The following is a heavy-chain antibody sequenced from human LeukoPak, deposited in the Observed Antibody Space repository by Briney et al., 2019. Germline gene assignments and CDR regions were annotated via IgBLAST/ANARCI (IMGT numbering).Heavy chain of an antibody. V-gene: IGHV3-7*01. Sequence: GSLRLSCAASGFTFSDYWMSWMRQAPGKGLEWVANIKYDGNEEYYVDSVKGGFTISRDNAKNSLYLQLNSLRVEDTAVYYCKSGGAAPGSFDNWGQGTLVTVSP. CDR1: GFTFSDYW. CDR2: IKYDGNEE. J-gene: IGHJ4*02. CDR3: KSGGAAPGSFDN. D-gene: IGHD6-13*01.